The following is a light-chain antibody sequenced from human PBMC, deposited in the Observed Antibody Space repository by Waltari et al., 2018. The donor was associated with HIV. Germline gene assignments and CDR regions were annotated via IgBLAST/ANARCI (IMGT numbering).Light chain of an antibody. J-gene: IGLJ2*01. CDR2: SDN. V-gene: IGLV1-44*01. CDR3: ASWEDSLNGVV. Sequence: QSVLTQPPSASGPPGPRVTLSCSGSSSNIGRTSVNWYQQLPGTAPKLLIYSDNQRPFGVPDRFSGSKSGTSGSLAISGLQSEDEAVYYCASWEDSLNGVVFGGGTKLTVL. CDR1: SSNIGRTS.